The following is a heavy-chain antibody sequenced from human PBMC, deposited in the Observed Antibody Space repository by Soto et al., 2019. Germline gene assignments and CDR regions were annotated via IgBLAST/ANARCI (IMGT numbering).Heavy chain of an antibody. CDR2: INDDGIST. D-gene: IGHD1-1*01. J-gene: IGHJ4*02. CDR1: GFSSSMYW. V-gene: IGHV3-74*01. Sequence: GSLRLSWAASGFSSSMYWMHWVRQVPGKGPEWVSRINDDGISTNYADSVKGRFTISRDNAKKTLYLQMKALRVEDTAVYYCTRGPRSTSTGTGAFWGQGTLVTVSS. CDR3: TRGPRSTSTGTGAF.